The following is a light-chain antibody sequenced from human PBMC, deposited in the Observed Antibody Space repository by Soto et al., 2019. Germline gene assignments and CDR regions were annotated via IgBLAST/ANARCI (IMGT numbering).Light chain of an antibody. Sequence: DIQMTQSPSSLSASVGDRVTITCRASQKVNNYLTWYQQRPGKAPKLLIYAASSLPSGVPSRFSGSGSGTDFSLTISSLQPEDFATYYWQQSYSTPRTFGQGTKVDIK. CDR2: AAS. V-gene: IGKV1-39*01. CDR1: QKVNNY. J-gene: IGKJ1*01. CDR3: QQSYSTPRT.